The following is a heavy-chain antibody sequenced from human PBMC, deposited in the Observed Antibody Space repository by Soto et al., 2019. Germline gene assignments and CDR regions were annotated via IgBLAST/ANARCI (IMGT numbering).Heavy chain of an antibody. D-gene: IGHD3-3*01. CDR1: WVSVSSNSAA. J-gene: IGHJ6*02. Sequence: PSQPLSLTYSSSWVSVSSNSAACNWIRQSPSRGLEWLGRTYYRSNWYNDYAVSVKSRITINPDTSKNQFSLQLNSVTPEDTAVYYCARQESDLWSGYYTGPYYYYGMDVWGQGTTVTVSS. CDR2: TYYRSNWYN. V-gene: IGHV6-1*01. CDR3: ARQESDLWSGYYTGPYYYYGMDV.